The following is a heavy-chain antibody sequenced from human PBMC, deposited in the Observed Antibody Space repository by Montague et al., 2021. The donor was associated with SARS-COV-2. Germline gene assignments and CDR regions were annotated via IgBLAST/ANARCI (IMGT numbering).Heavy chain of an antibody. V-gene: IGHV4-4*02. J-gene: IGHJ4*02. CDR1: GDSISNDNW. D-gene: IGHD1-26*01. CDR3: ARKGSGRSDLAY. CDR2: IYHNGST. Sequence: SETLSLTCVVSGDSISNDNWWTWVRLPPGKGLEGVGEIYHNGSTKYKPSLKSRASMSVDKSWKQFSLRVTCLTAADTAIYYCARKGSGRSDLAYWGQGTLVTVSS.